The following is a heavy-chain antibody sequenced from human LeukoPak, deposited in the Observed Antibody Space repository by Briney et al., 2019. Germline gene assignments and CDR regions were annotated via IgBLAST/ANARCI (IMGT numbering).Heavy chain of an antibody. V-gene: IGHV3-48*01. CDR2: ISSSSSTI. CDR1: GFAFSSYS. J-gene: IGHJ4*02. CDR3: AKEIVVVLDY. Sequence: PGGSLRLSCAASGFAFSSYSMNWVRQAPGKGLEWVSYISSSSSTIYYADSVKGRFTISRDNAKNSLYLQMNSLRAEDTAVYYCAKEIVVVLDYWGQGTLVTVSS. D-gene: IGHD2-2*01.